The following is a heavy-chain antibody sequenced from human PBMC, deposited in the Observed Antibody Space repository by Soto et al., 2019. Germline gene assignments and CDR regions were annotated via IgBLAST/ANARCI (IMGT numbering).Heavy chain of an antibody. D-gene: IGHD3-16*02. CDR1: NSSLGAFH. CDR3: ARSPIRNDYRRQTWRQVGESVDV. Sequence: SDTLSLTCAIYNSSLGAFHWTWSRQPPGKGLEWIGELIHGGSTNYNPSLKSRVTFSLDTSKSQFSLHVMSVTAADTAVYYCARSPIRNDYRRQTWRQVGESVDVWG. J-gene: IGHJ3*01. V-gene: IGHV4-34*12. CDR2: LIHGGST.